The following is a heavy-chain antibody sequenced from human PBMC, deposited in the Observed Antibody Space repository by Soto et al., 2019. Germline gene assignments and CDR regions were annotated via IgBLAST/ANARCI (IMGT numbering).Heavy chain of an antibody. V-gene: IGHV1-46*01. Sequence: QVQVVQSGTEVKKPGASVRVSCKASGYRFTAYHMHWVRQAPAKGLEWMGIINPGGGSANYAQKFQARVPMTGDTSTSTVNRELSSLTSDDTAVYYCARAPYRSSSFFFDYWGKGTLVTVSS. CDR3: ARAPYRSSSFFFDY. CDR1: GYRFTAYH. J-gene: IGHJ4*02. D-gene: IGHD6-6*01. CDR2: INPGGGSA.